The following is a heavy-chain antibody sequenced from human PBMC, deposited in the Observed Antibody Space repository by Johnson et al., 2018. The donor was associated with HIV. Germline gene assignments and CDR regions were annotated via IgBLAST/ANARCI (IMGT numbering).Heavy chain of an antibody. CDR3: AREALTYYDSSGSYYPVHDAFDI. V-gene: IGHV3-30*02. CDR1: GFTFSSYG. CDR2: IRYDGSNK. Sequence: HVQLVESGGGVVQPGGSLRLSCAASGFTFSSYGMHWVRQAPGKGLEWVAFIRYDGSNKYYADSVKGRFTISRDNSKNTLYLQMNSLRAEETAVYYCAREALTYYDSSGSYYPVHDAFDIWGLGTLVTVSS. D-gene: IGHD3-10*01. J-gene: IGHJ3*02.